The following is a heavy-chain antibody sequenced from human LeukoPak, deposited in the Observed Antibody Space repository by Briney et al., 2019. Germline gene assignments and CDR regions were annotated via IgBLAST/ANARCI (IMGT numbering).Heavy chain of an antibody. J-gene: IGHJ5*02. V-gene: IGHV1-18*04. Sequence: ASVKVSCKASGYTFTSYGISWVRQAPGQGLEWMGWISAYNGNTNYAQKLQGRATMTTDTSTSTAYMELRSLRSDDTAVYYCARDFGYYGSGSYYWFDPWGQGTLVTVSS. CDR2: ISAYNGNT. CDR3: ARDFGYYGSGSYYWFDP. D-gene: IGHD3-10*01. CDR1: GYTFTSYG.